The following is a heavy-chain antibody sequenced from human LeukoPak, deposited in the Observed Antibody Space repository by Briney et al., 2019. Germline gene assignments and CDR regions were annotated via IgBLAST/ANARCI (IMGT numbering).Heavy chain of an antibody. J-gene: IGHJ4*02. Sequence: ASVKVSCKASGYTFTGYYMHWMRQAPGQGLEWMGWINPNSGGTNYAQKFQGRVTMTRDTSISTAYMELSRLRSDDTAVYYCARGQDDILTGHDYWGQGTLVTVSS. D-gene: IGHD3-9*01. V-gene: IGHV1-2*02. CDR3: ARGQDDILTGHDY. CDR2: INPNSGGT. CDR1: GYTFTGYY.